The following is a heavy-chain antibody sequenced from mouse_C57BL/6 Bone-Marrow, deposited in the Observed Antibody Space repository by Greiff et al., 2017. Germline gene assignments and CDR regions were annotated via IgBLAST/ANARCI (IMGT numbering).Heavy chain of an antibody. J-gene: IGHJ2*01. D-gene: IGHD2-14*01. Sequence: QVQLQQSGAELAKPAPSVTLSCTASGYSFTSYWLHWVNQRPVQGLEWIGYIKTSRGYTKYNQKFKDKATLTADKSSSTAYMQLSSLTYEDSAVYYCARDRNSDYVDYWGQGTTLTVSS. CDR3: ARDRNSDYVDY. CDR2: IKTSRGYT. CDR1: GYSFTSYW. V-gene: IGHV1-7*01.